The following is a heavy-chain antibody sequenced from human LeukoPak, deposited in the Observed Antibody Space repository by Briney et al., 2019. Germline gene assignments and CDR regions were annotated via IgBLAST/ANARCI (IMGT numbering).Heavy chain of an antibody. CDR3: ARGYGSSWSSRGYYFDY. CDR2: INHSGST. CDR1: GGSISSGDYY. J-gene: IGHJ4*02. D-gene: IGHD6-13*01. V-gene: IGHV4-30-4*01. Sequence: PSQTLSLTCTVSGGSISSGDYYWSWIRQPPGKGLEWIGEINHSGSTNYNPSLKSRVTISVDTSKNQFSLKLSSVTAADTAVYYCARGYGSSWSSRGYYFDYWGQGTLVTVSS.